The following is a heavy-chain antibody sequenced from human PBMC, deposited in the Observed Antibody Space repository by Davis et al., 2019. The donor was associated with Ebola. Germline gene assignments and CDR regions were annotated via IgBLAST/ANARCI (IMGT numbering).Heavy chain of an antibody. CDR3: ARETGYYGSDYFDY. CDR1: GYTFTGYY. Sequence: ASVKVSCKASGYTFTGYYMHWVRQAPGQGPEWMGRIDPNSGGTNSAQKFQGRVTMTRDTSVSTAYMELSSLRSDDTAVYYCARETGYYGSDYFDYWGQGTLVTVSS. V-gene: IGHV1-2*06. D-gene: IGHD1-26*01. J-gene: IGHJ4*02. CDR2: IDPNSGGT.